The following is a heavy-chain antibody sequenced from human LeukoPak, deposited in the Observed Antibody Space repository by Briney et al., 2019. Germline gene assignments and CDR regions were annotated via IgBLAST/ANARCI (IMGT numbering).Heavy chain of an antibody. CDR3: AKGIGATGIGDAFDI. Sequence: GGSLRLSCVPSGFTFTSYAMNWVRQAPGKGLEWVSVISGSGGGTYYTDSVKGRFTISRDNSKNMLYLQMNSLRAEDTAVYYCAKGIGATGIGDAFDIWGQGTMVTVFS. CDR2: ISGSGGGT. CDR1: GFTFTSYA. V-gene: IGHV3-23*01. J-gene: IGHJ3*02. D-gene: IGHD1-1*01.